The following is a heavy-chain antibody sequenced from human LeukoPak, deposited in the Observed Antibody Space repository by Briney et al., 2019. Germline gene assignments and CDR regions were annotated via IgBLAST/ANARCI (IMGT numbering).Heavy chain of an antibody. J-gene: IGHJ4*02. Sequence: ASVKVSCKASGYTFTSYDISWVRQAAGQGLEWVGWMNPNSRNTGYAQKFQGRVTMTMNTAISTAYMELSSLRSDDTAVYYCARVYSDSSGYYVQGFDYWGQGTLVTVSS. V-gene: IGHV1-8*01. CDR1: GYTFTSYD. CDR3: ARVYSDSSGYYVQGFDY. CDR2: MNPNSRNT. D-gene: IGHD3-22*01.